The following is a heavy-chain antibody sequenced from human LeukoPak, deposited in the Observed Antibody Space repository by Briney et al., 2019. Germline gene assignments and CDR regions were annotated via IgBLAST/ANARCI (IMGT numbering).Heavy chain of an antibody. J-gene: IGHJ4*02. Sequence: PSETLSLTCTVSGGSINSYYWSWIRQPPGKGLEWIGYIYYSGSTNYNPSLKSRVTISVDTSKNQFSLKLSSVTAADTAVYYCARGGDILTGYYRSDYWGQGTLVTVSS. CDR2: IYYSGST. V-gene: IGHV4-59*08. CDR1: GGSINSYY. CDR3: ARGGDILTGYYRSDY. D-gene: IGHD3-9*01.